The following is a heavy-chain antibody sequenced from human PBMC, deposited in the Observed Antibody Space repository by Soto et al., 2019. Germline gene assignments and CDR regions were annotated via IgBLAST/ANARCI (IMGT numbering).Heavy chain of an antibody. CDR3: AAATPRSEMKVVVIVAYDI. Sequence: SVKVSCKASGGTFSSDSFSWVRQAPGEGLEWMGGIIPMFDTPIYAQKFQDRVTITADESTSTAYMQLSSLRSDDTAVYYCAAATPRSEMKVVVIVAYDIWSQGTMDTVSS. V-gene: IGHV1-69*13. CDR1: GGTFSSDS. J-gene: IGHJ3*02. CDR2: IIPMFDTP. D-gene: IGHD3-22*01.